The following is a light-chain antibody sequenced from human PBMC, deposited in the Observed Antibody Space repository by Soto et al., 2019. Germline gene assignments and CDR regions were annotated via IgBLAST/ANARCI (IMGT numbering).Light chain of an antibody. CDR3: QQYNNWPPERT. J-gene: IGKJ1*01. V-gene: IGKV3-15*01. CDR1: QSVSSN. CDR2: GAS. Sequence: EIVMTQSPATLSVSPGERATLSCRASQSVSSNLAWYQQKPGQAPRLLIYGASTRATGIPARFSGSGSGTEFTLTISSLQSEDFAVYYCQQYNNWPPERTFGQGTQGGYQ.